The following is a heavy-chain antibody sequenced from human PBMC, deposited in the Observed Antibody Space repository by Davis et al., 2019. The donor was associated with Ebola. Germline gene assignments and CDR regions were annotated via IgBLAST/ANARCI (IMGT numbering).Heavy chain of an antibody. Sequence: GESLKISCAASGLIFNNYWMSWLRQAPGKGPEWVAIIKEDGGEKYYVDSVKGRFTISRDNAKNSLFLQMNSLRAEDTALYYCASGDGRGNSYDMDVWGQGTTVTVSS. V-gene: IGHV3-7*03. CDR2: IKEDGGEK. CDR3: ASGDGRGNSYDMDV. J-gene: IGHJ6*02. CDR1: GLIFNNYW. D-gene: IGHD4-23*01.